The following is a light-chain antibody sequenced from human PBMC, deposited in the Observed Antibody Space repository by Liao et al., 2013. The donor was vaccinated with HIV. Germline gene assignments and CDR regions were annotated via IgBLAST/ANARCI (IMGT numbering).Light chain of an antibody. CDR2: PHN. CDR1: KLGDKY. CDR3: QAWDGSVDWV. J-gene: IGLJ3*02. V-gene: IGLV3-1*01. Sequence: SYELTQPPSVSVSPGQTASITCSGDKLGDKYVSWYQRKAGQSPVVVMFPHNKRPSGIPERFSGSNSGDTATLTISGTQAMDEADYYCQAWDGSVDWVFGGGTKLTVL.